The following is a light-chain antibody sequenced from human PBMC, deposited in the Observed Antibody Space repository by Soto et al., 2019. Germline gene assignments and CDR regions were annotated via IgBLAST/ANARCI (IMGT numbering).Light chain of an antibody. V-gene: IGLV1-40*01. CDR3: QSFDNNLRGSV. J-gene: IGLJ3*02. CDR1: SSNIGAGYD. CDR2: GNN. Sequence: QAVVTQPPSVSGAPGQRVTISCSGTSSNIGAGYDVHWYHQLPGTAPKLLIFGNNNRPSGVPARFSASRSGTSASLAITGLQAEDEADYYCQSFDNNLRGSVFGGGTKVTVL.